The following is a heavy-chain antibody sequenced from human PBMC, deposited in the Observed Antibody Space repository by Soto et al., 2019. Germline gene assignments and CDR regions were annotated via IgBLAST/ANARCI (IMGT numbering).Heavy chain of an antibody. Sequence: PSQTVSLTCAISGDSVSSNSAAWNWIRQSPSRGLEWLGRTYYRSKWYNDYAVSVKSRITINPGTSKNQFSLQLNSVTPEDTAVYYCARERGYSYGPYYYYGMDVWGQGTTVTVSS. CDR2: TYYRSKWYN. J-gene: IGHJ6*02. CDR1: GDSVSSNSAA. D-gene: IGHD5-18*01. CDR3: ARERGYSYGPYYYYGMDV. V-gene: IGHV6-1*01.